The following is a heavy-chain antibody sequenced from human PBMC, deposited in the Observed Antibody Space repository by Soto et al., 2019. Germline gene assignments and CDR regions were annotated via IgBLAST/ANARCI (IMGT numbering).Heavy chain of an antibody. CDR2: INHSGST. D-gene: IGHD5-12*01. J-gene: IGHJ4*02. Sequence: SLTCAVYGGSFSGYYWSWIRQPPGKGLEWIGEINHSGSTNYNPSLKSRVTISVDTSKNQFSLKLSSVTAADTAVYYCARGSLAYYFDYWGQGTLVTVSS. V-gene: IGHV4-34*01. CDR3: ARGSLAYYFDY. CDR1: GGSFSGYY.